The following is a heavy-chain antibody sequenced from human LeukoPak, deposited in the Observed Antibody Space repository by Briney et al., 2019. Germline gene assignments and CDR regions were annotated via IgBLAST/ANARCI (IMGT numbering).Heavy chain of an antibody. CDR1: GYAFTSYD. V-gene: IGHV1-8*03. J-gene: IGHJ6*03. Sequence: ASVKVSRKASGYAFTSYDINWVRQATGQGLEWMGWMNPNSGNTGYAQKFQGRVTITRNTSISTAYMELSSLRSEDTAVYYCARAGSGYYYGYYYYYYMDVWGKGTTVTVSS. CDR2: MNPNSGNT. CDR3: ARAGSGYYYGYYYYYYMDV. D-gene: IGHD3-22*01.